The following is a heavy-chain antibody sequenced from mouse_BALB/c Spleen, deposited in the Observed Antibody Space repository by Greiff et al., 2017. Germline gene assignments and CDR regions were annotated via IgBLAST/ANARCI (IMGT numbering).Heavy chain of an antibody. J-gene: IGHJ4*01. V-gene: IGHV2-6-2*01. CDR2: IWSDGST. Sequence: VMLMESGPDLVASSQSLSISCTVSGFSLTSYGVHWVRQPPGQGLEWLVLIWSDGSTTYYSALKSRLSIIKDNSKSQVYLQMSSLQTDDTAMYYCARHVQNYAMDYWGQGTSVTVSS. CDR1: GFSLTSYG. CDR3: ARHVQNYAMDY.